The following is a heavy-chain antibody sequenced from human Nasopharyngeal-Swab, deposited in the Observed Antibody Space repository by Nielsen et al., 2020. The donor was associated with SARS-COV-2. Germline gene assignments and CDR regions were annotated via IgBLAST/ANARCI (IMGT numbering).Heavy chain of an antibody. Sequence: SETLSLTCTVSGGSISSYYWSWIRQPPGKGLEWIGYIYYSGSTNYNPSLKSRVTISVDTSKNQFSLKLSSVTAADTAVYYCARESARRHYYYGMDVWDQGTTVTISS. CDR1: GGSISSYY. V-gene: IGHV4-59*13. D-gene: IGHD6-6*01. CDR2: IYYSGST. CDR3: ARESARRHYYYGMDV. J-gene: IGHJ6*02.